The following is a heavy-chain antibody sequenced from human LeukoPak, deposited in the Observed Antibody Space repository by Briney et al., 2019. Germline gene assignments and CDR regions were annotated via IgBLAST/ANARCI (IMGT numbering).Heavy chain of an antibody. J-gene: IGHJ5*02. CDR2: IYYSGST. CDR3: AREYSSSWYNWFDP. CDR1: GGSISSGDYY. V-gene: IGHV4-30-4*01. D-gene: IGHD6-13*01. Sequence: SETLSLTCTVSGGSISSGDYYWSWIRQPPGKGLEWIGYIYYSGSTYYIPSLKSRVTISVDTSKNQFTLKLSSVTAADTAVYYCAREYSSSWYNWFDPWGQGTLVTVSS.